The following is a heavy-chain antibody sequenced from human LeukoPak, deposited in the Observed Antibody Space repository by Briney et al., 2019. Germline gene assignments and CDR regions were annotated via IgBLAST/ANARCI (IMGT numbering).Heavy chain of an antibody. V-gene: IGHV4-59*01. J-gene: IGHJ4*02. CDR3: ARVTGYMTEDYFDY. CDR1: GGSINSYY. Sequence: PSQTLSLTCTVSGGSINSYYWSWIRQPPGKGLEWIGYIYYSGSTNYNPSLKSRVTISVDTSKNQFSLRLSSVTAADTAVYYCARVTGYMTEDYFDYWGQGTLITVSP. D-gene: IGHD6-13*01. CDR2: IYYSGST.